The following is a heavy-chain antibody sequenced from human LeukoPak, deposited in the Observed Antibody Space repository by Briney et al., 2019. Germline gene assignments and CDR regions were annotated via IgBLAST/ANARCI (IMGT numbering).Heavy chain of an antibody. J-gene: IGHJ6*02. CDR1: GYTFTSYA. D-gene: IGHD4-23*01. V-gene: IGHV7-4-1*02. Sequence: ASVKVSCKAPGYTFTSYAMNWVRQAPGQGLEWMGWINTNTGNPTYAQGFTGRFVFSLDTSVSTAYLQISSLKAEDTAVYYCARGDHSGNVGYYYYGMDVWGQGTTVTVSS. CDR2: INTNTGNP. CDR3: ARGDHSGNVGYYYYGMDV.